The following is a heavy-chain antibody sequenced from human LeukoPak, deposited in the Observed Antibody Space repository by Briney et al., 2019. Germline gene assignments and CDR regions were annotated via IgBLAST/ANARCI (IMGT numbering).Heavy chain of an antibody. CDR2: ISGSGGST. V-gene: IGHV3-23*01. D-gene: IGHD6-13*01. J-gene: IGHJ4*02. CDR1: GISLSSLW. Sequence: GGSLRLSCAASGISLSSLWMSWFRQAPGKGLEWVSAISGSGGSTYYADSVKGRFTISRDNSKNTLYLQMNSLRAEDTAVYYCAKLYSSSWPYYFDYWGQGTLVTVSS. CDR3: AKLYSSSWPYYFDY.